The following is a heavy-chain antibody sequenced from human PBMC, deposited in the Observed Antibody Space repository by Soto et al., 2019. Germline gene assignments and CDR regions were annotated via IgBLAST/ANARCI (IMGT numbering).Heavy chain of an antibody. CDR1: GFTFSSYA. V-gene: IGHV3-30-3*01. CDR3: ARGLVGATDY. CDR2: ISYDGSNK. D-gene: IGHD1-26*01. J-gene: IGHJ4*02. Sequence: PGGSLRLSCAASGFTFSSYAMHWVRQAPGKGLEWVAVISYDGSNKYYADSVKGRFTISRDNSKNTLYLQMNSLRAEDTAVYYCARGLVGATDYWGQGTMVTVYS.